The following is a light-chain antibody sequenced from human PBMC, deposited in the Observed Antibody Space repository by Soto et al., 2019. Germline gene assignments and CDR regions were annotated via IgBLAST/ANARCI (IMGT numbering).Light chain of an antibody. V-gene: IGLV1-40*01. CDR1: SSNIGAGYD. Sequence: QSVLTQPPSVSGAPGQRVTISCAGSSSNIGAGYDVHWYQQLPGTAPKLLIYGNGNRPSGVPDRFSGSKSGTSASLAITGLQAEDEADYSCQSYDNSLSDFYVFGTGTKLTV. CDR3: QSYDNSLSDFYV. J-gene: IGLJ1*01. CDR2: GNG.